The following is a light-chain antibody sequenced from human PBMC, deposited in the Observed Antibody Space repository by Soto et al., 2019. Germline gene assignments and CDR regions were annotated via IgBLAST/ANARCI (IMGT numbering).Light chain of an antibody. V-gene: IGKV3-20*01. CDR2: GAS. Sequence: IVLTQSPGTLSLSPGERATLSYRASQSVSSSYLAWYQQKPGQAPRLLIYGASSRATGIPDRFSGSGSGTDFTLTISRLEPEDFAVYYCQQYGGSPPLTFGGGTKVEIK. J-gene: IGKJ4*01. CDR1: QSVSSSY. CDR3: QQYGGSPPLT.